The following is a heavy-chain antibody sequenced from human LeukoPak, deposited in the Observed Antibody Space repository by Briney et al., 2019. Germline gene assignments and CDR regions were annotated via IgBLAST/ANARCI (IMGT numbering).Heavy chain of an antibody. CDR1: GGSFSGHC. D-gene: IGHD3/OR15-3a*01. J-gene: IGHJ4*02. V-gene: IGHV4-34*01. Sequence: KPSETLSLTCTVYGGSFSGHCWSWIRQPPGKGLEWIGEINHSGSTNYNPSLKSRVTISVDTSKDQFSLKLTSVTAADAAVYYCTRGKPGTVFDNWGQGTLVTVSS. CDR3: TRGKPGTVFDN. CDR2: INHSGST.